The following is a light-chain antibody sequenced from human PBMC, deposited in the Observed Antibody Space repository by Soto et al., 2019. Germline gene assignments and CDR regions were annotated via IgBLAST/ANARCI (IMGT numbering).Light chain of an antibody. V-gene: IGKV3-20*01. Sequence: EIVVTQSPGTLSLSPGDRATLSCRASQSISTTYLAWYQQRPGQAPRLLIYGTSSRATGIPDRFSGSGSATDFTLTINRLEPEDFALYYCQQYGTSPYTFGQGTKLEI. CDR3: QQYGTSPYT. CDR1: QSISTTY. J-gene: IGKJ2*01. CDR2: GTS.